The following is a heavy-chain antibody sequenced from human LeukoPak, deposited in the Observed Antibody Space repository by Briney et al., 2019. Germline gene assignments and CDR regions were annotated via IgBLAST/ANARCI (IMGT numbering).Heavy chain of an antibody. Sequence: GGSLRLPCAASGFTFSSYGMHWVRQAPGKGLEWVAFIRYDGSNKYYADSVKGRFTISRDNSKNTLYLQMNSLRAEDTAVYYCAKARLVTTHFDYWGQGTLVTVSS. CDR2: IRYDGSNK. CDR3: AKARLVTTHFDY. D-gene: IGHD4-17*01. V-gene: IGHV3-30*02. CDR1: GFTFSSYG. J-gene: IGHJ4*02.